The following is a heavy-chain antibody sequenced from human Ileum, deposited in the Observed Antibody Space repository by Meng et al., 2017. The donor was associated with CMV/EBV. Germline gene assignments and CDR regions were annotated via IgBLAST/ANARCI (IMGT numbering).Heavy chain of an antibody. CDR2: VNHIGGT. Sequence: QAHLHPWGAGLLKPSVTLPRTCAVYASSFGGFYLTWIRQTPGKGLEWIGEVNHIGGTNYNPSLKSRVTIAVDTSKKEFSLKLNSVTAADTAVYYCARKRDLGPDLSWLGPWGQGSLVTVSS. CDR1: ASSFGGFY. CDR3: ARKRDLGPDLSWLGP. J-gene: IGHJ5*02. V-gene: IGHV4-34*01. D-gene: IGHD5-24*01.